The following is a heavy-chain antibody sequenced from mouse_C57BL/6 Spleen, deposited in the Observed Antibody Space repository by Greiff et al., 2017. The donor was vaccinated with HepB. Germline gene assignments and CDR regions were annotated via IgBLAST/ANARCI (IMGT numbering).Heavy chain of an antibody. CDR1: GYTFTSYW. V-gene: IGHV1-64*01. CDR3: ARGVTTVVATFDY. D-gene: IGHD1-1*01. Sequence: QVQLQQSGAELVKPGASVKLSCKASGYTFTSYWMHWVKQRPGQGLEWIGMIHPNSGSTNYNEKFKSKATLTVDKSSSTAYMQLSSLTSEDSAVYYCARGVTTVVATFDYWGQGTTLTVSS. CDR2: IHPNSGST. J-gene: IGHJ2*01.